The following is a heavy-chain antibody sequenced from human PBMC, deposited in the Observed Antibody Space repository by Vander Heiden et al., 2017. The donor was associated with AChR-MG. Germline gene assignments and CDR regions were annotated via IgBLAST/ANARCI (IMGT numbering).Heavy chain of an antibody. CDR3: ARHITICVVGTGQYYFDY. J-gene: IGHJ4*02. CDR1: GGSISSSSSY. V-gene: IGHV4-39*01. CDR2: IYSSGST. Sequence: QLQLQESGPGLVKPSETRSLTCTVSGGSISSSSSYWGWIRQPPGKGLGWIGGIYSSGSTYYNPSLNRRVTISVDTSNTQFSLQLRSVPAADTAVYYCARHITICVVGTGQYYFDYRGQGTLVTVSS. D-gene: IGHD3-3*01.